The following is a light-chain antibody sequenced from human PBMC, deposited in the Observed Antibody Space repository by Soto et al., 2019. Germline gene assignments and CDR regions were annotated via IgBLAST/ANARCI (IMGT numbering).Light chain of an antibody. J-gene: IGLJ1*01. CDR3: SSYTSTHTPHV. V-gene: IGLV2-14*01. Sequence: QSALTQPASVSGSPGQSITISCTGTSSDVGAYDYVSWYQQYPGKAPKLMIYDVGRRPSGVSDRFSGSKSGNTASLTISGLQAEDEADYYCSSYTSTHTPHVFGTGTKLTVL. CDR1: SSDVGAYDY. CDR2: DVG.